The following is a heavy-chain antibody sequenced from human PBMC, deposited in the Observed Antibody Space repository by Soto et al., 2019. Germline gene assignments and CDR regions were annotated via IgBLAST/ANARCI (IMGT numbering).Heavy chain of an antibody. CDR2: ISSSSSYI. V-gene: IGHV3-21*01. CDR1: GFTFSSYS. D-gene: IGHD6-13*01. J-gene: IGHJ5*02. Sequence: GGSLRLSCAASGFTFSSYSMNWVRQAPGKGLEWVSSISSSSSYIYYADSVKGRFTISRDNAKNSLYLQMNSLRAEDTAVYYCARGRLAAANNWFDPWGQGTLVTVSS. CDR3: ARGRLAAANNWFDP.